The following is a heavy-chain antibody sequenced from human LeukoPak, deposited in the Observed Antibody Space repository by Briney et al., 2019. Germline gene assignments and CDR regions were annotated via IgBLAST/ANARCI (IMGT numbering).Heavy chain of an antibody. Sequence: PGGSLRLSCAASGFTFSSYAMHWVRQAPGKGLEWVAVISYDGSNKYYADSVKGRFTISRDNAKNSLYLQMNSLRAEDTAVYYCARDLLSLLVPDYWGQGTLVTVSS. J-gene: IGHJ4*02. V-gene: IGHV3-30*04. CDR1: GFTFSSYA. CDR2: ISYDGSNK. D-gene: IGHD3-10*01. CDR3: ARDLLSLLVPDY.